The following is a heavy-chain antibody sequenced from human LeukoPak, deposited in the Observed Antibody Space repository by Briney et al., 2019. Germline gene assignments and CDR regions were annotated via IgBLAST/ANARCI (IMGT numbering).Heavy chain of an antibody. CDR3: ARDLGYCTNGVCHTRFDY. J-gene: IGHJ4*02. V-gene: IGHV3-23*01. CDR2: SIGSGGSA. CDR1: GFTFSTYT. D-gene: IGHD2-8*01. Sequence: PGGSLTLSCVASGFTFSTYTMNWIRQAPGKGLEWVSGSIGSGGSAFYADSVKGRFSISRDTSKNTLFLHMNNLRAGDTAVYYCARDLGYCTNGVCHTRFDYWGQGTLVAVSS.